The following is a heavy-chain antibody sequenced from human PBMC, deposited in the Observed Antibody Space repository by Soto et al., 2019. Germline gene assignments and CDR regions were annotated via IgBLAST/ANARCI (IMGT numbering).Heavy chain of an antibody. Sequence: GGSLRLSCAASGFTFSGSAMHWVRQASGKGLEWVGRIRSKANSYATAYAASVKGRFTISRDDSKNTAYLQMNSLKTEDTAVYYCTRITPQYYYDSSGSARAFDIWRQGTMVTVSS. CDR1: GFTFSGSA. CDR2: IRSKANSYAT. CDR3: TRITPQYYYDSSGSARAFDI. V-gene: IGHV3-73*01. J-gene: IGHJ3*02. D-gene: IGHD3-22*01.